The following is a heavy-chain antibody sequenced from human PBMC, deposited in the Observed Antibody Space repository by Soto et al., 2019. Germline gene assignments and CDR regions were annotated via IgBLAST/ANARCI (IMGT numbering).Heavy chain of an antibody. J-gene: IGHJ4*02. CDR2: ISGSGGST. CDR1: GFTFSSYA. V-gene: IGHV3-23*01. Sequence: PGGSLRLSCAASGFTFSSYAMSWVRQAPGMGLEWVSAISGSGGSTYYADSVKGRFTISRDNSKNTLYLQMNSLRAEDTAVYYCAKDRVLLYYFDYWGQVSLVTVSS. CDR3: AKDRVLLYYFDY.